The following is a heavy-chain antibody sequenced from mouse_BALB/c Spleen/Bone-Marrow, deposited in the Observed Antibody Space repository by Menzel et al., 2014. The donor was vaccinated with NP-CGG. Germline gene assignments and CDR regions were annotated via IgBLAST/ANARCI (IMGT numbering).Heavy chain of an antibody. J-gene: IGHJ1*01. Sequence: EVKLVESGGGLVQPGGSRKLSCAASGFTFSSFGMHWVRQAPEKGLEWVAYISSGSSTIYYADTVKGRFTISRDNPKNTLFLQMTSLRCEDTAMYYCARRGSNHWYFDVWGAGTTVTVSS. D-gene: IGHD1-1*01. CDR1: GFTFSSFG. CDR2: ISSGSSTI. V-gene: IGHV5-17*02. CDR3: ARRGSNHWYFDV.